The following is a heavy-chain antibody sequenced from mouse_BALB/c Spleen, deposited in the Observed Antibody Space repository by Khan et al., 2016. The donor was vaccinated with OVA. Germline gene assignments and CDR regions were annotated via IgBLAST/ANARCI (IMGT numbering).Heavy chain of an antibody. CDR1: GFTFIDYG. CDR2: ISSVAYSI. J-gene: IGHJ3*01. Sequence: EVQLQESGGGLVQPGGSRKLSCAASGFTFIDYGMAWVRQTPGKGPEWIAFISSVAYSIYYADTVTGRFTISRENAKNILYLEMSSLRSDDTAMYYCARGGFAYWGQGTLVTVSA. V-gene: IGHV5-15*02. CDR3: ARGGFAY.